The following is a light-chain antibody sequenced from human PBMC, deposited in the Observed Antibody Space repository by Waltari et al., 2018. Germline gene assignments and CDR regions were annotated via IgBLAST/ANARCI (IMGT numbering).Light chain of an antibody. CDR2: GAS. CDR1: QTVSSN. J-gene: IGKJ2*01. CDR3: QQYNNWPPDT. V-gene: IGKV3-15*01. Sequence: EVVMTQSPATLSVSPGERVTLSCRASQTVSSNLAWYQQKPGQAPRLLIYGASTRATGIPARFSGSGSGTEFTLTISSLQSGDFAVYYCQQYNNWPPDTFGQGTKLEIK.